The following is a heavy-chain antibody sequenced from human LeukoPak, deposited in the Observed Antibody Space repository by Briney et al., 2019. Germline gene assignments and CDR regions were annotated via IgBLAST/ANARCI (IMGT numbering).Heavy chain of an antibody. CDR2: IIPIFGTA. D-gene: IGHD6-19*01. J-gene: IGHJ6*03. CDR1: GGTFSSYA. CDR3: ARDETYSSDWQSNHNYYYMDV. Sequence: ASVKVSCKASGGTFSSYAISWVRQAPGQGLEWMGGIIPIFGTANYAQKFQGRVTITADKSTSTAYMELSSLRSEDTAVYYCARDETYSSDWQSNHNYYYMDVWGKGTTVTVSS. V-gene: IGHV1-69*06.